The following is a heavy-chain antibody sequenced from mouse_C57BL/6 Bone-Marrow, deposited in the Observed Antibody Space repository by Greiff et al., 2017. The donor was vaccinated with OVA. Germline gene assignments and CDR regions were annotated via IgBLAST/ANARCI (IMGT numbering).Heavy chain of an antibody. D-gene: IGHD2-12*01. CDR2: IYPGSGNT. V-gene: IGHV1-76*01. J-gene: IGHJ1*03. CDR1: GYTFPDYY. CDR3: ARLRRRYFDV. Sequence: VMLVESGAELVRPGASVKLSCKASGYTFPDYYINWVKQRPGQELEWIARIYPGSGNTYYNEKFKGKATLTAEKSSSTAYMQLSSLTSEDSAVYFCARLRRRYFDVWGTGTTVTVSS.